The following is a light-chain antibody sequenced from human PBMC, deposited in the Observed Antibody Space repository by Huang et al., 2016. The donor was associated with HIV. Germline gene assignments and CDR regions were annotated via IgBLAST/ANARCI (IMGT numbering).Light chain of an antibody. CDR3: QQYDKWPPGLT. CDR1: QNVRNN. Sequence: EIMMTQSPATLSVSPGGRATFSCRASQNVRNNLAWYQQKTGQAPRLLIYETSTRASGIPARVSGSGSATDFTLTISGLQSEDFAIYYCQQYDKWPPGLTFGGGTKVEI. J-gene: IGKJ4*01. V-gene: IGKV3D-15*01. CDR2: ETS.